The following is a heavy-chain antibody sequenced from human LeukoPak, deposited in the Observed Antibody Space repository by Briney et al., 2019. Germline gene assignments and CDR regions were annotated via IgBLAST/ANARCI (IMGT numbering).Heavy chain of an antibody. V-gene: IGHV3-48*04. D-gene: IGHD3-10*02. Sequence: GGSLRLSCAASGFTFSNYGMHWVRQAPGKGLEWVSYISSSGSTIYYADSVKGLFTISRDNAKNSLYLQMNSLRAEDTAVYYCAELGITMIGGVWGKGTTVTISS. CDR3: AELGITMIGGV. J-gene: IGHJ6*04. CDR1: GFTFSNYG. CDR2: ISSSGSTI.